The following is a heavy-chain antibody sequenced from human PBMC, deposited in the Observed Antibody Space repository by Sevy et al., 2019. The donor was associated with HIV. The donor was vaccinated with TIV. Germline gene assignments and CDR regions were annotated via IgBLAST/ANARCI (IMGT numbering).Heavy chain of an antibody. CDR3: ARSGFLEWAGSTRGPRNWFDP. Sequence: KQSQTLSLTCSVSGGSMRNFYWSWIRQPPGKGLEWIGNIYYSGSTNYNPSLKSRVTMSVDTSKNQSSLKLSSVTAADTAVYYCARSGFLEWAGSTRGPRNWFDPWGQGTLVTVSS. CDR1: GGSMRNFY. V-gene: IGHV4-59*13. CDR2: IYYSGST. D-gene: IGHD3-3*01. J-gene: IGHJ5*02.